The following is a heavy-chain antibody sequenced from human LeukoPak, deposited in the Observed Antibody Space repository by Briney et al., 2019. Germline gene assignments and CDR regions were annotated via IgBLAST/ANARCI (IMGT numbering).Heavy chain of an antibody. V-gene: IGHV1-8*01. D-gene: IGHD3-22*01. J-gene: IGHJ5*02. CDR3: ARVVYDSSGYSANWFDP. Sequence: ASVKVSCKASGYTFTSYDLNWERQAHGQGHEWVAWVNPNNGNTAYAQKFQGRVTITRNTSISTAYMELSSLRSEDTAVYYCARVVYDSSGYSANWFDPWGQGTLVTVSA. CDR2: VNPNNGNT. CDR1: GYTFTSYD.